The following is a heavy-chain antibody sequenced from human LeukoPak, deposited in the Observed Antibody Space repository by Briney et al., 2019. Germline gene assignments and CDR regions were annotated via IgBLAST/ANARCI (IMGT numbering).Heavy chain of an antibody. CDR3: ARAWWVITHDAFDI. Sequence: NPSQTLSLTCTVSGGSISSGSYYWSWTRQPAGKGLEWIGRIYTSGSTNYNPSLKSRVTISVDTSKNQFSLKLSSVTAADTAVYYCARAWWVITHDAFDIWGQGTMVTVSS. D-gene: IGHD3-22*01. CDR1: GGSISSGSYY. V-gene: IGHV4-61*02. CDR2: IYTSGST. J-gene: IGHJ3*02.